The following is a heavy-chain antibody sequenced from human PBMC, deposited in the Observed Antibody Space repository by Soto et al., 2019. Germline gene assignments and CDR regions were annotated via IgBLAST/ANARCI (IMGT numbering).Heavy chain of an antibody. Sequence: HPGGSLRLSCTVSGFTLSATCIDWGRMAPGKGLKWVGRSRDKAQGYSITYAASVKGRFTTSRDESNKSVNLKINSLQTENTAVYYCVTAKYFSDSSGYPRCLDYWGQGTLVTVSS. V-gene: IGHV3-72*01. D-gene: IGHD3-22*01. CDR3: VTAKYFSDSSGYPRCLDY. CDR2: SRDKAQGYSI. CDR1: GFTLSATC. J-gene: IGHJ4*02.